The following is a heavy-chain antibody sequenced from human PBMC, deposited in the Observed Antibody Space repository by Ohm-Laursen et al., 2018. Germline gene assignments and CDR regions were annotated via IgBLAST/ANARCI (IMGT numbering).Heavy chain of an antibody. D-gene: IGHD1-26*01. CDR1: GGSLSGYF. V-gene: IGHV4-59*08. CDR2: IFYTGTT. Sequence: SETLSLTCSVSGGSLSGYFWSWIRQPPGKGLEWIGYIFYTGTTNYKSSLRSRLTISSYTSNGKLSLKLASVTAADTAIYYCARHVQAHSGSYFAHFDLWGQGALVTVSS. J-gene: IGHJ4*02. CDR3: ARHVQAHSGSYFAHFDL.